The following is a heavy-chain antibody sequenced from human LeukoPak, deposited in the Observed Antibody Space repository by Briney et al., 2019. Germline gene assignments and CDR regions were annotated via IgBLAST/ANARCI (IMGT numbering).Heavy chain of an antibody. J-gene: IGHJ2*01. V-gene: IGHV3-33*01. D-gene: IGHD6-13*01. CDR1: GFIFSSYD. Sequence: GESLRLSCAASGFIFSSYDMHWVRQTPGKGLEWVAVIRYDGSKKYYADSVKGRFTISRENSKNTLFLQMNSPRAEDTAVYYCARGTLAGFDLWGRGTLVTVSS. CDR2: IRYDGSKK. CDR3: ARGTLAGFDL.